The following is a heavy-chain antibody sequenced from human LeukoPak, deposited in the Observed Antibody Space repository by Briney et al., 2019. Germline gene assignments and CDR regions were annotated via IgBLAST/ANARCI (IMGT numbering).Heavy chain of an antibody. Sequence: SETLSLTCTVSGGSISPYYWSWIRQPPGKGLEWLGYIYYSGNTDYNPSLKSRVAISVDTPKNQFSLKLSSVTAADTAVYYCARSTGSTMFIDYWGQGTQVTVSS. CDR3: ARSTGSTMFIDY. D-gene: IGHD3-10*02. CDR1: GGSISPYY. CDR2: IYYSGNT. V-gene: IGHV4-59*01. J-gene: IGHJ4*02.